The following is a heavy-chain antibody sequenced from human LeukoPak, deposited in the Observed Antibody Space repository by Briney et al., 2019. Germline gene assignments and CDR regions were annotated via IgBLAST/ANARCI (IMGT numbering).Heavy chain of an antibody. V-gene: IGHV3-21*01. CDR1: GFTFSSYS. Sequence: GGSLRLSCAASGFTFSSYSMNWVRQAPGKGLEWVSSISSSSSYIYYADSVKGRFTISRDNAKNSLYLQMNSLRAEDTAVYYCARDGPSYCGGDCSSDYWGQGTLVTVSS. J-gene: IGHJ4*02. CDR3: ARDGPSYCGGDCSSDY. CDR2: ISSSSSYI. D-gene: IGHD2-21*02.